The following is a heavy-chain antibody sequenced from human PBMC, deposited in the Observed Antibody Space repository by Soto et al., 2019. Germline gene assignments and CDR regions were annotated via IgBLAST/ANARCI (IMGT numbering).Heavy chain of an antibody. J-gene: IGHJ5*02. V-gene: IGHV4-34*01. CDR3: ARDRATRVRGVIPGWFDP. CDR1: GGSFSGYY. CDR2: INHSGST. Sequence: QVQLQQWGAGLLKPSETLSLTCAVYGGSFSGYYWSWIRQPPGKGLEWIGEINHSGSTNYNPSLESRGPISVYTSKNQFCLKLSSVTAADTAVYYCARDRATRVRGVIPGWFDPWGQGALVTVSS. D-gene: IGHD3-10*01.